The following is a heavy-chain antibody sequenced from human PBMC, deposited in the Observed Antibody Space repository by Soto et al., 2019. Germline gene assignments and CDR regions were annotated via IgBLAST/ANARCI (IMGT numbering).Heavy chain of an antibody. Sequence: GGSLRLSCAASGFTFSSYAMSWVRQAPGKGLEWVSAISGSGGSTYYADSVKGRFTISRDNSKNTLYLQMNSLRAEDTAVYYCAKELSGGYYIPNYYYYYGMDVWGQGTTVTVSS. V-gene: IGHV3-23*01. D-gene: IGHD3-3*01. J-gene: IGHJ6*02. CDR3: AKELSGGYYIPNYYYYYGMDV. CDR1: GFTFSSYA. CDR2: ISGSGGST.